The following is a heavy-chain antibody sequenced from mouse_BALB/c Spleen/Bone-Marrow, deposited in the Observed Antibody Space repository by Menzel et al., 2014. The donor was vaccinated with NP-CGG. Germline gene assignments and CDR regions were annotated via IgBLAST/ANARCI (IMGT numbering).Heavy chain of an antibody. V-gene: IGHV7-3*02. CDR3: ARDRGGLLHDY. CDR1: GFTFTDYY. D-gene: IGHD1-1*01. Sequence: EVQLQQSGGGLVQPGGSLRLSCATSGFTFTDYYMSWVHQPPGKALEWLGFIRNKANGYTTEYSASVKGRFTISRDNSQSILYLQMNTLRAEDSATYYCARDRGGLLHDYWGQGTTLTVSS. CDR2: IRNKANGYTT. J-gene: IGHJ2*01.